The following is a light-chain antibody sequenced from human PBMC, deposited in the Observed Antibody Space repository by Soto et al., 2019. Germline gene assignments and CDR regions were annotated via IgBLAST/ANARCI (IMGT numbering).Light chain of an antibody. Sequence: EIVMTQSPATLSVSPGGRATLSCRASQSISDTLAWYQQKPGQAPRLLIHGASTRATGFPARFSGSGSGTDFTLTISSLEPEDFAVYYCQQRSNWPLTFGGGTKVDIK. CDR2: GAS. CDR3: QQRSNWPLT. J-gene: IGKJ4*01. V-gene: IGKV3-15*01. CDR1: QSISDT.